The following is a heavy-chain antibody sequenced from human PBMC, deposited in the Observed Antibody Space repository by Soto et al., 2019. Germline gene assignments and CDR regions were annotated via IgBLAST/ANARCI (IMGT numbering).Heavy chain of an antibody. CDR2: IIPIFGTA. J-gene: IGHJ3*02. CDR1: GGTFSSYA. Sequence: QVQLVQSGAEVKKPGSSVKVSCKASGGTFSSYAISWERQAPGQGLEWMGGIIPIFGTANYAQKFQGRVTITADESTSTAYMELSSLRSEDTAVYYCARDQVGPHGYNDAFDIWGRGTMVTVSS. CDR3: ARDQVGPHGYNDAFDI. V-gene: IGHV1-69*01. D-gene: IGHD5-12*01.